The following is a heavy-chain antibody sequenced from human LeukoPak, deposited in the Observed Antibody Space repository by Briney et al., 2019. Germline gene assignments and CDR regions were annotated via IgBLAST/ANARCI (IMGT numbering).Heavy chain of an antibody. J-gene: IGHJ4*02. CDR3: ARVDDYGGNSVGY. CDR2: MNPRGGST. V-gene: IGHV1-46*01. Sequence: GASVKVSCKASGYSFTTYYMHWMRQAPGQGLEWMGTMNPRGGSTNYAQKFQGRVTMIRDLSTSTVYMELSSLRFEDTAVYYCARVDDYGGNSVGYWGQGTLVTVSS. D-gene: IGHD4-23*01. CDR1: GYSFTTYY.